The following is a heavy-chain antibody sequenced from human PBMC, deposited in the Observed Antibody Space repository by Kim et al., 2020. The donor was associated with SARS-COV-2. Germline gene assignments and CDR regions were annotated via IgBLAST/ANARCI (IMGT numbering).Heavy chain of an antibody. V-gene: IGHV1-24*01. CDR2: FDPEDGET. J-gene: IGHJ4*02. D-gene: IGHD6-13*01. CDR1: GYTLTELS. Sequence: ASVKVSCKVSGYTLTELSMHWVRQAPGKGLEWMGGFDPEDGETIYAQKFQGRVTMTEDTSTDTAYMELSSLRSEDTAVYYCATGGKAAADHDSFDYWGREPWSPSPQ. CDR3: ATGGKAAADHDSFDY.